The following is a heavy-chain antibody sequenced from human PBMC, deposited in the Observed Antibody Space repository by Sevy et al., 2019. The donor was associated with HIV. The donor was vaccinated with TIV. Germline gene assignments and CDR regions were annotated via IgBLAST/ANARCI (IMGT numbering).Heavy chain of an antibody. CDR2: ISYDGSNK. CDR3: AKEGVNYYFDY. J-gene: IGHJ4*02. D-gene: IGHD1-1*01. V-gene: IGHV3-30*18. CDR1: GFTFSSYG. Sequence: GGSLRLSCAASGFTFSSYGMHWVRQAPGKGLEWVAVISYDGSNKYYADSVKGRFTISRDNSENTLYLQMNSLRAEDTAVYYCAKEGVNYYFDYWGQGTLVTVSS.